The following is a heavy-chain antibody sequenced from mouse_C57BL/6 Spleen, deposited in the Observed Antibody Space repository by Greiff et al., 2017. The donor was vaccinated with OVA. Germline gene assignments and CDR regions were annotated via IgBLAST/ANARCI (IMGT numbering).Heavy chain of an antibody. D-gene: IGHD5-1*01. J-gene: IGHJ1*03. CDR2: IDPSDSYT. CDR3: ARAEYLRRDWYFDV. Sequence: QVQLKQPGAELVMPGASVKLSCKASGYTFTSYWMHWVKQRPGQGLEWIGEIDPSDSYTNYNQKFKGKSTLTVDKSSSTAYMQLSSLTSEDSAVYYCARAEYLRRDWYFDVWGTGTTVTVSS. CDR1: GYTFTSYW. V-gene: IGHV1-69*01.